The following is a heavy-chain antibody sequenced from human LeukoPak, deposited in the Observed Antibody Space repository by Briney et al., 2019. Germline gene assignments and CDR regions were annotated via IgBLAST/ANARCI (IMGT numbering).Heavy chain of an antibody. J-gene: IGHJ5*02. CDR1: GFTFSSYA. CDR2: ISGSDGKT. V-gene: IGHV3-23*01. D-gene: IGHD3-9*01. CDR3: AKAVGYDILTAYVGFDP. Sequence: AGGSLRLSCAASGFTFSSYAMSWVRQAPGKGLEWVSAISGSDGKTYYADSVKGRFTISRDNSKNTLYLQMNSLRADDTAVYYCAKAVGYDILTAYVGFDPWGQGTLVTVSS.